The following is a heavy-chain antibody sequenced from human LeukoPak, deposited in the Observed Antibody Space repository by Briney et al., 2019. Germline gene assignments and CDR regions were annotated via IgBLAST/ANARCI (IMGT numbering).Heavy chain of an antibody. Sequence: ASVKVSCKASGGTFSSYTISWVRQAPGQGLELMGRIIPILGIANYAQKFQGRVTITADKSTSTAYMELSSLRSEDTAVYYCARDRDFWSGYYSDYWGQGTLVTVSS. CDR1: GGTFSSYT. V-gene: IGHV1-69*04. CDR2: IIPILGIA. CDR3: ARDRDFWSGYYSDY. J-gene: IGHJ4*02. D-gene: IGHD3-3*01.